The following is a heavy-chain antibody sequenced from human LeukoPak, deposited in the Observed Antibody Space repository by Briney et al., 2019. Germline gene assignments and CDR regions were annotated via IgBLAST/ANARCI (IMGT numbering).Heavy chain of an antibody. J-gene: IGHJ6*03. CDR3: ARTARGSSWYGGAYYYYMDV. CDR2: IYYSGST. CDR1: GGSISSYY. D-gene: IGHD6-13*01. V-gene: IGHV4-59*01. Sequence: SETLSLTCTVSGGSISSYYWSWIRQPPGKGLEWIGYIYYSGSTNYNPSLKSRVTISVETSKNQFSLKLSSVTAADTAVYYCARTARGSSWYGGAYYYYMDVWGKGTTVTISS.